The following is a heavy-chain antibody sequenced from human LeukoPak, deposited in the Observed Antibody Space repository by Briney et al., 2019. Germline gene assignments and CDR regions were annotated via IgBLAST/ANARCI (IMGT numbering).Heavy chain of an antibody. D-gene: IGHD2-21*02. V-gene: IGHV3-74*01. Sequence: PGGSLRLSCAASGFTFSSYWMHWVRQTPGKGRVWVARINPYGSSTSYADSVTGRFTFSRDNAKNSLYLQMNSLRAEGTALYYCARGGDCGAACYFLIPPFDIWGQGTMVTVSS. CDR3: ARGGDCGAACYFLIPPFDI. CDR1: GFTFSSYW. CDR2: INPYGSST. J-gene: IGHJ3*02.